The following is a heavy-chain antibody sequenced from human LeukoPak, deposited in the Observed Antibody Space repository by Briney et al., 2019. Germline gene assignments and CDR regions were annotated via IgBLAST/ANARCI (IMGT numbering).Heavy chain of an antibody. J-gene: IGHJ4*02. Sequence: SETLSLTCIVSGYSISSDYYWGWIRQPPGKGLEWIGNIYHSGSTYYNPSLRSRVTISIDTSKNQFSLKLSSVTAADTAVYYCARDGQFPYDYGDYGGDHGPDYWGQGTLVTVSS. CDR3: ARDGQFPYDYGDYGGDHGPDY. CDR1: GYSISSDYY. CDR2: IYHSGST. D-gene: IGHD4-17*01. V-gene: IGHV4-38-2*02.